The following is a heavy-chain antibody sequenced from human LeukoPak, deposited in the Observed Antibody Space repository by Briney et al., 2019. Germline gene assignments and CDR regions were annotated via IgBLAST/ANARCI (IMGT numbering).Heavy chain of an antibody. CDR2: ISSSSSYI. V-gene: IGHV3-21*01. D-gene: IGHD3-10*01. CDR1: GFTFSNYN. CDR3: ARDYRVYGSGSSGDPPDY. Sequence: GGSLRLSRAASGFTFSNYNMNWVRQAPGKGLEWVSSISSSSSYIYYADSVKGRFTISRDNAKNSLYLQMNSLRAEDTAVYYCARDYRVYGSGSSGDPPDYWGQGTLVTVSS. J-gene: IGHJ4*02.